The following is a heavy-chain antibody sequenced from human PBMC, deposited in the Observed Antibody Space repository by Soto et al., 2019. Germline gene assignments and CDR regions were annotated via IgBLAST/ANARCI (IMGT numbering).Heavy chain of an antibody. CDR2: VYHTGIT. D-gene: IGHD2-21*02. J-gene: IGHJ4*02. CDR1: GGSISTMDW. V-gene: IGHV4-4*02. CDR3: ATRRDAGPV. Sequence: SETLSLTCGVSGGSISTMDWWTWVRQPPGEGLQWIGEVYHTGITNYNPSLQSRVTISIDASRTSFSLNLDSVTAADTAVYYCATRRDAGPVWGPGMLVTVS.